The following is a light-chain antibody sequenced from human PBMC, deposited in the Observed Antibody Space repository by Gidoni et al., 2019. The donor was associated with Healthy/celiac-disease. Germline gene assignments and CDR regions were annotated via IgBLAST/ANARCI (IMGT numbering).Light chain of an antibody. V-gene: IGLV2-8*01. CDR2: EVS. CDR3: SSYAGSNFWV. Sequence: QSALTQPPSASGSPGQSVTISCTGTSSDVGGYNYVSWYQQHPGKAPKLMIYEVSKRPSGAPDRFFGSTSGNTASLTVSGLQAEDEADYYCSSYAGSNFWVFGGGTKLTVL. J-gene: IGLJ3*02. CDR1: SSDVGGYNY.